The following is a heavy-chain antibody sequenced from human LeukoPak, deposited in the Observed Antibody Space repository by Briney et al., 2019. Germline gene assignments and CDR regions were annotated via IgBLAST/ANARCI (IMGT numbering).Heavy chain of an antibody. V-gene: IGHV4-59*08. D-gene: IGHD5-18*01. J-gene: IGHJ4*02. CDR1: GGSISSYY. CDR3: ARHARGYRYGLYYFDY. CDR2: IYYSGST. Sequence: PSETLSLTCTVSGGSISSYYWSWIRQPPGNGLEWIGYIYYSGSTNYNPSLKSRVTISVDTSKNQFSLKLSSVTAADTAVYYCARHARGYRYGLYYFDYWGQGTLVTVPS.